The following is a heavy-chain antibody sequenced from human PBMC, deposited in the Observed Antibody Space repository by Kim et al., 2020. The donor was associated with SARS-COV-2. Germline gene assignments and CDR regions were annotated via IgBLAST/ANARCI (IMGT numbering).Heavy chain of an antibody. CDR1: GGSISSYY. V-gene: IGHV4-59*13. CDR3: AREGVEMATIRD. J-gene: IGHJ4*02. Sequence: SETLSLTCTVSGGSISSYYWSWIRQPPGKGLEWIGYIYYSGSTNYNPSLKSRVTISVDTSKNQFSLKLSSVTAADTAVYYCAREGVEMATIRDWGQGTLVTVSS. CDR2: IYYSGST. D-gene: IGHD5-12*01.